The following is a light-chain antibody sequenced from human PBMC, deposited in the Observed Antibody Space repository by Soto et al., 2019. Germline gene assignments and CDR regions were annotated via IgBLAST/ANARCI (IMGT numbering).Light chain of an antibody. CDR1: QSVSTNY. CDR2: RTS. V-gene: IGKV3D-20*02. J-gene: IGKJ1*01. Sequence: ASQSVSTNYLAWYQQKPGQAPRLLIYRTSTRATGIPDRFSGGGYGTDFTLTISSLDPEDFAVYYCQQRSNWPGTFGQGNKVDI. CDR3: QQRSNWPGT.